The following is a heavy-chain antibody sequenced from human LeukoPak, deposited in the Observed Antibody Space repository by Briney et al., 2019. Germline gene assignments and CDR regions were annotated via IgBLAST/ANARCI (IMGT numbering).Heavy chain of an antibody. CDR2: ISSSGSAI. Sequence: PGGSLRLSCEVSGFTFSTYEMNWVRQAPGKGLEWVSFISSSGSAIYYADSVKGRFTISRDNANNSLYLQMNSLRAEDTAVYYCARGDGYNYGFFDYWGQGTLVTVSS. CDR1: GFTFSTYE. J-gene: IGHJ4*02. V-gene: IGHV3-48*03. D-gene: IGHD5-24*01. CDR3: ARGDGYNYGFFDY.